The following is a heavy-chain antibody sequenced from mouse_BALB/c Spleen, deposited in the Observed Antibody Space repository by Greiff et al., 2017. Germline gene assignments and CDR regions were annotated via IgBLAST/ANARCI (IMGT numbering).Heavy chain of an antibody. D-gene: IGHD4-1*01. V-gene: IGHV5-12-1*01. CDR1: GFAFSSYD. CDR3: ARQSGTGYFDY. Sequence: EVHLVESGGGLVKPGGSLKLSCAASGFAFSSYDMSWVRQTPEKRLEWVAYISSGGGSTYYPDTVKGRFTISRDNAKNTLYLQMSSLKSEDTAMYYCARQSGTGYFDYWGQGTTLTVSS. J-gene: IGHJ2*01. CDR2: ISSGGGST.